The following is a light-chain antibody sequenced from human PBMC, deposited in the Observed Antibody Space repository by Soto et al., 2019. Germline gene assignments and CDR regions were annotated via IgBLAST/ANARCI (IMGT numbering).Light chain of an antibody. V-gene: IGKV3-20*01. CDR2: GAS. CDR1: QSVSNSF. Sequence: IVLTQSPDTLSLSPGERATLSCRASQSVSNSFLAWYQQKPGQAPRLLIYGASRRATGIPDRFTGSGSGTDFTLTISRLEPEDFAVYYCQQYVSSPWAFGQGTKVDIK. J-gene: IGKJ1*01. CDR3: QQYVSSPWA.